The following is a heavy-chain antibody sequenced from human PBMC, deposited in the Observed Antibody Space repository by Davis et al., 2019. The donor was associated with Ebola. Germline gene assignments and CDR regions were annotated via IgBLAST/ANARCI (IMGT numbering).Heavy chain of an antibody. J-gene: IGHJ6*02. CDR1: GFTFSSYA. D-gene: IGHD3-3*01. V-gene: IGHV3-23*01. Sequence: GESLKISCAASGFTFSSYAMSWVRQAPGKGLEWVSAISGSGGSTYYADSVKGRFTISRDNAKNTLYLQMNSLRAEDTAVYYCARPQYYDFWSGYFGVDYYGMDVWGQGTTVTVSS. CDR3: ARPQYYDFWSGYFGVDYYGMDV. CDR2: ISGSGGST.